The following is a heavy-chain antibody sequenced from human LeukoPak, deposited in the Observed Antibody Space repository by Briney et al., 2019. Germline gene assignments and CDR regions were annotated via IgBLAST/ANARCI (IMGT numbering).Heavy chain of an antibody. CDR3: ARGGVDDYGDSLGFFGY. CDR2: ISSNGGST. Sequence: KPGGSLRLSCAASGFTFSRYAMRWVRQAPGKGLKYVSTISSNGGSTFYANCLKGRFTISRDNSKNTMYLQMGSLRAEDMAVYYCARGGVDDYGDSLGFFGYWGQGTRVTVSS. CDR1: GFTFSRYA. D-gene: IGHD4-17*01. V-gene: IGHV3-64*01. J-gene: IGHJ4*02.